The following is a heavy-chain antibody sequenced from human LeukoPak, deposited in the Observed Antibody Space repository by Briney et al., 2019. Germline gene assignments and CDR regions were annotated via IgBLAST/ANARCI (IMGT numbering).Heavy chain of an antibody. D-gene: IGHD6-19*01. CDR2: ISGSGGST. CDR1: KFSFSSYW. V-gene: IGHV3-23*01. CDR3: AKEARYRGSGSYYYYMDV. J-gene: IGHJ6*03. Sequence: GGSLKLSCAASKFSFSSYWMHWVRQAPGKGLEWVSAISGSGGSTYYADSVKGRFTISRDNSKNTLYLQMNSLRAEDTAVYYCAKEARYRGSGSYYYYMDVWGKGTTVTVSS.